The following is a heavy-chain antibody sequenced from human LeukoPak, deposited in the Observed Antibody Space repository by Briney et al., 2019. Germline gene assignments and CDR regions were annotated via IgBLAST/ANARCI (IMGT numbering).Heavy chain of an antibody. Sequence: GGTLTLTCAASGFTFSSYSMNWVRQAPGKGLEWVSYISSSSSTIYYADSVKGRFTISRDNAKNSLYLQMNSLRDEDTAVYYCARDHFSMVRGADAVFWDWGQGTLVTVSS. CDR1: GFTFSSYS. CDR2: ISSSSSTI. V-gene: IGHV3-48*02. J-gene: IGHJ4*02. CDR3: ARDHFSMVRGADAVFWD. D-gene: IGHD3-10*01.